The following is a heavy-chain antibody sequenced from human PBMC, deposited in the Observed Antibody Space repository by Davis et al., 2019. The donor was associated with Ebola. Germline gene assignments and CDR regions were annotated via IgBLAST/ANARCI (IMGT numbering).Heavy chain of an antibody. D-gene: IGHD3-3*01. V-gene: IGHV3-23*01. CDR2: ISGSGGST. CDR1: GFTFSRYG. CDR3: ASGYYDFWSGYH. Sequence: PGGSLRLSCAASGFTFSRYGMNWVRQAPGKGLEWVSAISGSGGSTYYADSVKGRFTISRDNSKNTLYLQMNSLRAEDTAVYYCASGYYDFWSGYHWGQGTLVTVSS. J-gene: IGHJ4*02.